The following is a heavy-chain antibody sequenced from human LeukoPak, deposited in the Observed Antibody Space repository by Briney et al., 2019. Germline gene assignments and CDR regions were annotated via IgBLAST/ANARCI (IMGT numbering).Heavy chain of an antibody. J-gene: IGHJ4*02. CDR1: GGSIRSYH. CDR3: ARERYGSGTFDY. CDR2: IYYSGST. D-gene: IGHD3-10*01. V-gene: IGHV4-59*01. Sequence: PSETLSLTCTVSGGSIRSYHCSWTRQPPGKGLEWIGYIYYSGSTNYNPSLKSRVTISVDTSKNQFSIKLRSVTAADTAEYYCARERYGSGTFDYWSQGTLVTVSA.